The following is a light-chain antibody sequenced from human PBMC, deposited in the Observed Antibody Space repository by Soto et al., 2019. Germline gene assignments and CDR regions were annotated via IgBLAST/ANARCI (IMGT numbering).Light chain of an antibody. J-gene: IGKJ1*01. Sequence: EIVMTQSPATLSVSPGERATLSCRASQSVSSNLAWYHQKPGQAPRLLIYGASTRATGIPGRFSGSGSETQFTLTLSSLPSENFAVFYCQQYNNWPETFGQGTKVEIK. CDR3: QQYNNWPET. CDR2: GAS. CDR1: QSVSSN. V-gene: IGKV3-15*01.